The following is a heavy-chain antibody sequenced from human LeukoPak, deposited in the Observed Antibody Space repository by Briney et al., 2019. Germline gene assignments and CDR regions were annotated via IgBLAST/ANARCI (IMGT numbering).Heavy chain of an antibody. CDR3: AKARRELRTLDAFDI. Sequence: PGGSLRLSCAASGFTFSSYGMSWVRQAPGKGLEWVSAISGSGGSTYYADSVKGRFTISRDNSKNTLYLQMNSLRAEDTAVYYCAKARRELRTLDAFDIWGQGTMVTVSS. D-gene: IGHD1-26*01. CDR2: ISGSGGST. J-gene: IGHJ3*02. CDR1: GFTFSSYG. V-gene: IGHV3-23*01.